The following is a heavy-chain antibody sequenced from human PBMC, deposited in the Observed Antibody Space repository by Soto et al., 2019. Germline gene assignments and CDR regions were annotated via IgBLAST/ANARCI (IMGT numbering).Heavy chain of an antibody. CDR3: AAPYYYDSSGYSPFDY. D-gene: IGHD3-22*01. V-gene: IGHV1-58*01. CDR1: GFTFTSSA. CDR2: ILVGSGNT. J-gene: IGHJ4*02. Sequence: SVKVSCKASGFTFTSSAVQWVRQARGQRLEWIGWILVGSGNTNYAQKFQERVTITRDMSTSTAYMELSSLRSEDTAVYYCAAPYYYDSSGYSPFDYWGQGTLVTVSS.